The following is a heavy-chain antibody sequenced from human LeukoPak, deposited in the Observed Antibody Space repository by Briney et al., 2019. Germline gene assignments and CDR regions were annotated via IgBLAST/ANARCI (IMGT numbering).Heavy chain of an antibody. V-gene: IGHV4-34*01. CDR1: GGSFSGYY. D-gene: IGHD3-9*01. J-gene: IGHJ4*02. CDR2: INHSGST. Sequence: SETLSLTCAVSGGSFSGYYWSWIRQPPGKGLEWIGEINHSGSTNYNPSLKSRVTTSVDTSKNQFSLKLSSVTAADTAVYYCARGRDYDILTGYYTPFDYWGQGTLVTVSS. CDR3: ARGRDYDILTGYYTPFDY.